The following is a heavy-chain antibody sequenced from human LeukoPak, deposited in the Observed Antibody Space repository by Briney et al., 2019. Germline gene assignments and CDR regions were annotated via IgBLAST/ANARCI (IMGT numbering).Heavy chain of an antibody. Sequence: SQTLSLTCAISGDSVSSNSAAWNWIRQSPSRGLERLGRTYYRSKWYNDYAVSVKSRITINPDTSKNQFSLQLNSVTPEDTAVYYCARHHWGPYSSSYGNWFDPWGQGTLVTVSS. J-gene: IGHJ5*02. CDR1: GDSVSSNSAA. CDR3: ARHHWGPYSSSYGNWFDP. D-gene: IGHD6-6*01. V-gene: IGHV6-1*01. CDR2: TYYRSKWYN.